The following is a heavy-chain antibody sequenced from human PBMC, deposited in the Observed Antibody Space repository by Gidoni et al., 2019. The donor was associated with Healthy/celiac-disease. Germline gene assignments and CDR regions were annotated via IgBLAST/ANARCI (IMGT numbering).Heavy chain of an antibody. J-gene: IGHJ4*02. CDR1: GFTFRRYA. D-gene: IGHD6-19*01. CDR3: AKAPRDEWLVPYYFDN. V-gene: IGHV3-23*01. CDR2: ISGSGGRT. Sequence: EVQLLESGGGLVQPGGSLRLSCAASGFTFRRYAMSWVRQAPGKGLEWVSAISGSGGRTYYADSVKGRFTISRDNSKNTLYLQMNSLRAEDTAVYYCAKAPRDEWLVPYYFDNWGQGTLVTVSS.